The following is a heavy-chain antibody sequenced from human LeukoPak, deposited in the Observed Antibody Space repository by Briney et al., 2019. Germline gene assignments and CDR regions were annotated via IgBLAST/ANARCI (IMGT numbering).Heavy chain of an antibody. CDR3: ARALYHTFDY. D-gene: IGHD2-2*01. V-gene: IGHV1-18*01. CDR1: GYTFAKYG. Sequence: ASVKVSCKASGYTFAKYGISWVRQAPGQGLEWMGCISANNNNTDNVQKLQGRVTMTTDTSTSTAYMELRSLRSDDTAVYYCARALYHTFDYWGQGTLVTVSS. CDR2: ISANNNNT. J-gene: IGHJ4*02.